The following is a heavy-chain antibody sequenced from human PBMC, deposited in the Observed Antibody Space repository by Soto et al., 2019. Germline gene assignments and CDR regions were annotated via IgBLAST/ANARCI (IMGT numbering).Heavy chain of an antibody. CDR3: ARDIKAAMYPDAFDI. CDR2: ISAYNGNT. V-gene: IGHV1-18*01. J-gene: IGHJ3*02. D-gene: IGHD2-2*01. CDR1: GYTFTSYG. Sequence: QVQLVQSGAEVKKPGASVKVSCKASGYTFTSYGISWVRQAPGQGLEWMGWISAYNGNTNYAQKPQGRVTMTTDTSTSTAYMELRSLRSDDTSVYYCARDIKAAMYPDAFDIWGQGTMVTVSS.